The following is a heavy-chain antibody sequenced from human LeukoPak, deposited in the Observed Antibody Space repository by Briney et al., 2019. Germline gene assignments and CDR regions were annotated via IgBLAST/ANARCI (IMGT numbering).Heavy chain of an antibody. D-gene: IGHD3-3*01. J-gene: IGHJ4*02. Sequence: SETLSLTCTVSGDSITISGYYWGWVRRPPGKPLEWIRSVYYGANSYYNPSLESRVTLPVDASKKQFSLNLSSVTAADTALYFCVRGAILRTFDDWGQGTLVTVSS. CDR3: VRGAILRTFDD. CDR1: GDSITISGYY. V-gene: IGHV4-39*01. CDR2: VYYGANS.